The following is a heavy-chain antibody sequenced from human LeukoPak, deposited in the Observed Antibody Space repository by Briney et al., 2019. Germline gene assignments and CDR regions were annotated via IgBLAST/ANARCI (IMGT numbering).Heavy chain of an antibody. Sequence: SGTLSLTCAVSGGSISSSNWWSWVRQPPGKGLEWIGYIYYVGSTYYNPSLKSRVTISVDTSKNQFSLKLSSVTAADTAVYYCTRDSGTSGEVKFDPWGQGSLVTVSS. J-gene: IGHJ5*02. D-gene: IGHD3-16*01. CDR1: GGSISSSNW. CDR2: IYYVGST. V-gene: IGHV4-4*02. CDR3: TRDSGTSGEVKFDP.